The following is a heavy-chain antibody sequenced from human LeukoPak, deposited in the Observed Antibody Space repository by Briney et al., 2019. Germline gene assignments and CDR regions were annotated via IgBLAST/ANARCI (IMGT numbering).Heavy chain of an antibody. D-gene: IGHD3-22*01. Sequence: GGSLRLSCSASGFTFSNYTMHWVRQAPGKGLEYVSSISSNGGSTYSADSVKGRFTISRDNSKNTLYLQMSSLRAEDTAVYYCAREYYYEELDYWGQGTLVTVSA. V-gene: IGHV3-64D*09. CDR2: ISSNGGST. J-gene: IGHJ4*02. CDR1: GFTFSNYT. CDR3: AREYYYEELDY.